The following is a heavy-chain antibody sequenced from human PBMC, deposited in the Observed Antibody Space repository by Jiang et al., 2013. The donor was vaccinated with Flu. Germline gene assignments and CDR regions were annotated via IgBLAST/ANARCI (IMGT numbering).Heavy chain of an antibody. Sequence: LLKPSETLSLTCAVYGGSFSGYYWSWIRQPPGKGLEWIGEINHSGSTNYNPSLKSRVTISVDTSKNQFSLKLSSVTAADTAVYYCARGKHTQEGYVWGSYRYTGFDYWGQGTLVTVSS. D-gene: IGHD3-16*02. V-gene: IGHV4-34*01. CDR3: ARGKHTQEGYVWGSYRYTGFDY. CDR1: GGSFSGYY. CDR2: INHSGST. J-gene: IGHJ4*02.